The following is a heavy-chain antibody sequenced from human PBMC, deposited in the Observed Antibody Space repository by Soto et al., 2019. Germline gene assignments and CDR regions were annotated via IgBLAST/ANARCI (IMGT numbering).Heavy chain of an antibody. CDR1: GFTFSSYG. V-gene: IGHV3-30*18. D-gene: IGHD3-10*01. J-gene: IGHJ4*02. CDR3: AKDSYYYGSGPYYFDY. Sequence: PGGSLRLSCAASGFTFSSYGMHWVRQAPGKGLEWVAVISYDGSNKYYADSVKGRFTISRDNSKNTLYLQMNSLRAEDTAVYYCAKDSYYYGSGPYYFDYWGQGTWSPSPQ. CDR2: ISYDGSNK.